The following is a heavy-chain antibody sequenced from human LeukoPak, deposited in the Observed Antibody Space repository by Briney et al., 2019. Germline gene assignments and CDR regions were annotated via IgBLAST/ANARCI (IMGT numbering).Heavy chain of an antibody. J-gene: IGHJ6*03. V-gene: IGHV3-33*01. CDR2: IWYDGSNK. Sequence: GRSLGLSCASSAFTFCSYCIHWGPQAPGKGLEWVAVIWYDGSNKHYADSVRGRFTISRDSSKNTLYLQMNSLRAEDTAVYYCARTRGSGYYELYYYYMDVWGQGTTVTVSS. CDR3: ARTRGSGYYELYYYYMDV. CDR1: AFTFCSYC. D-gene: IGHD3-22*01.